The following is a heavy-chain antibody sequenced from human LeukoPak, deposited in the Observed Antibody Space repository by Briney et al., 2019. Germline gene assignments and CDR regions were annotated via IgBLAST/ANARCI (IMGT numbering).Heavy chain of an antibody. D-gene: IGHD5-18*01. Sequence: PGGSLRLSCAASGFIFSSYGMNWVRQAPGKGLEWVSSISSRSSSIYYADSVRGRFTISRDDAKNSLYLQMNSLRAEDTAVYYCAKDRGYSYGYDRWGQGTLVTVSS. J-gene: IGHJ5*02. CDR1: GFIFSSYG. CDR2: ISSRSSSI. V-gene: IGHV3-21*03. CDR3: AKDRGYSYGYDR.